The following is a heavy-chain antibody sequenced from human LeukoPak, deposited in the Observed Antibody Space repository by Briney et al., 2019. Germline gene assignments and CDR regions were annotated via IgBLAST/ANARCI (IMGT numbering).Heavy chain of an antibody. CDR3: ARIYLSGYAFDP. J-gene: IGHJ5*02. Sequence: ASVKVSCKVSGYTLTELSMHWVRQAPGKGLEWMGGFDPEDGETIYAQKFQGRVTMTEDTSTDTAYMELSSLRSDDTAVYYCARIYLSGYAFDPWGQGTLVTVSS. CDR1: GYTLTELS. D-gene: IGHD2-15*01. CDR2: FDPEDGET. V-gene: IGHV1-24*01.